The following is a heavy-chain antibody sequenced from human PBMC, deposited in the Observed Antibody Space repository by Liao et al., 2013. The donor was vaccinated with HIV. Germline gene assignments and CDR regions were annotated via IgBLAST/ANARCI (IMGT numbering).Heavy chain of an antibody. V-gene: IGHV4-39*07. CDR2: VFYSGST. J-gene: IGHJ6*04. CDR1: GGSISNSAYY. CDR3: ARGGALDV. Sequence: QLQLQESGPGLVKPSETLSLTCTVSGGSISNSAYYWGWIRQPPGKGLEWIGSVFYSGSTYSNPSLKSRVTISVDTSKNQFSLRLSSVTAADTAVYYCARGGALDVWGKGTTVTVSS. D-gene: IGHD1-26*01.